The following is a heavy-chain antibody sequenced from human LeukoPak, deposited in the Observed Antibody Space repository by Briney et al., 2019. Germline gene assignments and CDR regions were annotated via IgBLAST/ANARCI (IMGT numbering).Heavy chain of an antibody. D-gene: IGHD6-13*01. Sequence: PGGSLRLSCAASGFTFSSYWMSWVRQAPGKGLEWVANIKQDGSEKYYVDSVKGRFTISRDNAKNSLYLQMNSLRAEDTAVYYCARDKTLAAAGTATWGQGTLVTVSS. J-gene: IGHJ4*02. CDR3: ARDKTLAAAGTAT. CDR2: IKQDGSEK. V-gene: IGHV3-7*01. CDR1: GFTFSSYW.